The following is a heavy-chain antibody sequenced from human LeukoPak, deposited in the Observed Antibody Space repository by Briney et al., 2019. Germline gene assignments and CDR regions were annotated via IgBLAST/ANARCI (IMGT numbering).Heavy chain of an antibody. CDR2: IYYSGST. CDR3: ARGVRSYGGDY. Sequence: PSETLSLTCTVSGGSISSSSYYWGWIRQPPGKGLEWIGSIYYSGSTYYNPSLKSRVTISVDTSKNQFSLKLSSVTAADTAVYYCARGVRSYGGDYWGQGTLVTVSS. V-gene: IGHV4-39*01. CDR1: GGSISSSSYY. J-gene: IGHJ4*02. D-gene: IGHD4-17*01.